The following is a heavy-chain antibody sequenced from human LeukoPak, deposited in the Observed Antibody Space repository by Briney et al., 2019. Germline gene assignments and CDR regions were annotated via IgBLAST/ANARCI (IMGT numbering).Heavy chain of an antibody. CDR1: GGSITHYY. D-gene: IGHD6-13*01. CDR3: AGHWETSSRYVDY. CDR2: IYYSGST. V-gene: IGHV4-59*08. Sequence: SETLSLSCTVSGGSITHYYRSWIRQPPGKGLEWIGYIYYSGSTNYNPSLKTRVTISVDTSKNQFSLKLSSVTAADTAVYYCAGHWETSSRYVDYWGQGTLVTVSS. J-gene: IGHJ4*02.